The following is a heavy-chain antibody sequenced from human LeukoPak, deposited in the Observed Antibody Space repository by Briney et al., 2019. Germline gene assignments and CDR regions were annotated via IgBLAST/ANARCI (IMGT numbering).Heavy chain of an antibody. CDR3: ARGRGAANDAFDI. Sequence: GGSLRLSCAASGFTFSSDYMSWVRQAPGKGLEWVSVIYSSSITSYADSVKGRFTISRHNSKNTLYLQMNSLRADDTAVYYCARGRGAANDAFDIWGQGTMVTVSS. D-gene: IGHD3-10*01. V-gene: IGHV3-53*04. CDR2: IYSSSIT. J-gene: IGHJ3*02. CDR1: GFTFSSDY.